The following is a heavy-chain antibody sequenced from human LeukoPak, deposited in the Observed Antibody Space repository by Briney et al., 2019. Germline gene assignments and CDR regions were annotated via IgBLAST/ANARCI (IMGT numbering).Heavy chain of an antibody. J-gene: IGHJ4*02. Sequence: SETLSLTCTVSGGSISSYYWSWIRQPAGKGLEWIGRIYTSGSTNYNPSLKSRVTMSVDTSKNQFSLKLSSVTAADTPVYYCARECYYDSSGYYLTNFDYWGQGTLVTVSS. CDR2: IYTSGST. CDR1: GGSISSYY. CDR3: ARECYYDSSGYYLTNFDY. D-gene: IGHD3-22*01. V-gene: IGHV4-4*07.